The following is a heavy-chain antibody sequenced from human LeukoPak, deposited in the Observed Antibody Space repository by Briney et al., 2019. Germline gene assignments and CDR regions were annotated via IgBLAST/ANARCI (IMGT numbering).Heavy chain of an antibody. Sequence: GGSLRLSCAASGFTFNNYWMTWVRQAPGKGLEWVANIIQDGSDKYYVDSVKGRFTISRDNAKNSLYLQMNSLRADDTALYYCARVLYTTSCLDYWGQGTLVTVSS. CDR1: GFTFNNYW. V-gene: IGHV3-7*04. D-gene: IGHD6-13*01. CDR2: IIQDGSDK. CDR3: ARVLYTTSCLDY. J-gene: IGHJ4*02.